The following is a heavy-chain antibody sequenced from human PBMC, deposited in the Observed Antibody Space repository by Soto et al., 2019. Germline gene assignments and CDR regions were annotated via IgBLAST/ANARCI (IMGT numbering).Heavy chain of an antibody. J-gene: IGHJ4*02. CDR3: ARYHLFFDTSGHYGF. Sequence: EVQLVESGGGLVQPGGSLRLSCATSGFIFSSYWMSWVRQAPGKGLEWVANIKQDGSEKYYVDSVKGRFTISRDNAKKSLYLQMNSLRAEDTAVYYCARYHLFFDTSGHYGFWGQGTLVTVSS. CDR2: IKQDGSEK. CDR1: GFIFSSYW. D-gene: IGHD3-22*01. V-gene: IGHV3-7*01.